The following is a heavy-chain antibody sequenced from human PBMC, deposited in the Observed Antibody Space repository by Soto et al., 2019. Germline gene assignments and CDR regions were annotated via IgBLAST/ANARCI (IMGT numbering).Heavy chain of an antibody. CDR2: IKSKTDGGTT. CDR1: GFTFSNAW. V-gene: IGHV3-15*01. CDR3: TTDAFRLREYNWFDP. Sequence: GGSLRLSCASSGFTFSNAWMSWVRQAPGKGLEWVGRIKSKTDGGTTDYAAPVKGRFTISRDDSKNTLYLQMNSLKTEDTAVYYCTTDAFRLREYNWFDPWGQGTLVTVSS. J-gene: IGHJ5*02. D-gene: IGHD5-18*01.